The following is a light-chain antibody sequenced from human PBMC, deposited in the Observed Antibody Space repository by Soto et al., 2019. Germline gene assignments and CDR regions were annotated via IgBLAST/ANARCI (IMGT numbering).Light chain of an antibody. Sequence: ELVLTQSPGTLSLSPGERATLSCRASQSISSSYLAWYQQKPGQAPRLLIYGASGRATDIPDRFTGSGSGTDFTLTISRLESEDFAVYFCQQYGFSITFGGGTRVEI. CDR1: QSISSSY. V-gene: IGKV3-20*01. CDR2: GAS. J-gene: IGKJ4*01. CDR3: QQYGFSIT.